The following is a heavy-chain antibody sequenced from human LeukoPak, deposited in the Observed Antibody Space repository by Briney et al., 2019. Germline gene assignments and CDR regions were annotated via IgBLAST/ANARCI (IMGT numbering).Heavy chain of an antibody. CDR3: ARDTFGGDYPPWYFDL. J-gene: IGHJ4*02. V-gene: IGHV3-74*01. CDR2: IQSDGDKT. Sequence: QPGGSLRLSCEASGLTLSKYWMLWLRQVPGKGLVWVSRIQSDGDKTDYAESVRGRFTISRNDAKNTLYLQMNSLTVEDTAVYYCARDTFGGDYPPWYFDLWGQGTLVTVSS. D-gene: IGHD4-17*01. CDR1: GLTLSKYW.